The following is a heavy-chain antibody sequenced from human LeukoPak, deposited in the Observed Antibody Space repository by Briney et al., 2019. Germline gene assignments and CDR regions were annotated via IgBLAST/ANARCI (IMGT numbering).Heavy chain of an antibody. V-gene: IGHV1-69*13. D-gene: IGHD3-10*01. CDR1: GGTFSSYA. CDR2: IIPIFGTA. J-gene: IGHJ6*04. CDR3: ARGGRMVRGASRSYYYGMDV. Sequence: SVKVSCKASGGTFSSYAISWVRQAPGQGLEWMGVIIPIFGTANYAQKFQGRVTITADESTSTAYMELSSLRSEDTAVYYCARGGRMVRGASRSYYYGMDVWGKGTTVTVSS.